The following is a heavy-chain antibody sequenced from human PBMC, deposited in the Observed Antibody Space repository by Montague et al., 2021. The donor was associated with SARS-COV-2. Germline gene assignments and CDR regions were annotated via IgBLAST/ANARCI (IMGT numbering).Heavy chain of an antibody. V-gene: IGHV4-39*07. Sequence: SETLSLTCTVSGGSISSSSYYWGWIRQPPGKGLEWIGSIYYSGSTYYNPSLKRRVTISVDTSKNQFSLKLSSVTAADTAVYYCARGSGWMGNAFDIWGQGTMVTVSS. CDR2: IYYSGST. CDR1: GGSISSSSYY. D-gene: IGHD6-19*01. CDR3: ARGSGWMGNAFDI. J-gene: IGHJ3*02.